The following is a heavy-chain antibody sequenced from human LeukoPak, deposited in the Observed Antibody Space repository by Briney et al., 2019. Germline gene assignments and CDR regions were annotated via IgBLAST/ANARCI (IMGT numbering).Heavy chain of an antibody. Sequence: GGSLRLSCAASGFTVSSTYMSWVRQAPGKGLEWVSVIHSGGLTHYADSVKGRFTISRDNSKNTLHLQINSLRADDTAVYYCVRLRDGAYLGDWGQGTLVTVSS. CDR3: VRLRDGAYLGD. D-gene: IGHD5-24*01. J-gene: IGHJ4*02. CDR1: GFTVSSTY. V-gene: IGHV3-53*01. CDR2: IHSGGLT.